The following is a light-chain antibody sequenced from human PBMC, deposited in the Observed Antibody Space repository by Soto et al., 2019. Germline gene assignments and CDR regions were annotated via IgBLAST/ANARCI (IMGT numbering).Light chain of an antibody. CDR3: SSYTTSSTYYV. V-gene: IGLV2-14*01. Sequence: QSVLTQPASVSGSPGQSITISCTGTSSDVGGYNYVSWYQQHPGKAPKLMIYEVSNRPSGVSNRFSGSKSGNTASLTISGLQAEDEADYYSSSYTTSSTYYVFGTGTKVTVL. CDR2: EVS. J-gene: IGLJ1*01. CDR1: SSDVGGYNY.